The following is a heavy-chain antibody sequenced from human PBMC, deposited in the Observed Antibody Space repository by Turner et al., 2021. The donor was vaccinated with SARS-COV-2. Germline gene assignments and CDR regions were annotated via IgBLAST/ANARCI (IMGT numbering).Heavy chain of an antibody. CDR1: GFTFTNHW. D-gene: IGHD6-19*01. Sequence: EVQLAESGGGLVQPGGSLRLSCAASGFTFTNHWMNWVRQAPGKGLEWVAIIKQDGSETLYVDSVKGRFTISRDNAKNSLYLQMNSLRAEDTAIYYCARGSGWVADYWGQGTLVTVSS. J-gene: IGHJ4*02. CDR3: ARGSGWVADY. CDR2: IKQDGSET. V-gene: IGHV3-7*01.